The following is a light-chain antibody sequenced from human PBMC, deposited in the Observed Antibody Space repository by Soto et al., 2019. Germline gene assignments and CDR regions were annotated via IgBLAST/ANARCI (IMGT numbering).Light chain of an antibody. J-gene: IGKJ4*01. CDR3: HQRSYWPPALT. CDR2: DAS. CDR1: QSVGSS. V-gene: IGKV3-11*01. Sequence: EVVLTQSPATLSLSPGERATLSCRASQSVGSSSAWYLQKPGQAPRLLIYDASKRATGIPARFSGSGSGTDFTLTISSLEPEDFAVYYCHQRSYWPPALTFGGGTKVEIK.